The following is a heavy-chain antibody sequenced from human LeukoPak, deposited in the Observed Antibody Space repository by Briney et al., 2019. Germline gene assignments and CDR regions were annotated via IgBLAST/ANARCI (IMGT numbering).Heavy chain of an antibody. V-gene: IGHV4-59*08. CDR1: GGSISSYY. J-gene: IGHJ4*02. CDR2: IYYSGST. Sequence: ASETLSLTCTVSGGSISSYYWSWIRQPPGKGLEWIGYIYYSGSTNYNPSLKSRVTISVDTSKNQFSLKLSSVTAADTAVYYCARHRSGYYEDQHFDYWGQGTLVTVSS. D-gene: IGHD3-22*01. CDR3: ARHRSGYYEDQHFDY.